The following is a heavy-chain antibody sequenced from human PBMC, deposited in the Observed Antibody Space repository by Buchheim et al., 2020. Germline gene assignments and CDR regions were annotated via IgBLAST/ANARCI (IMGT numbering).Heavy chain of an antibody. Sequence: EVQLVESGGGLVRPGGSLRLSCAASGVTFSSNWMHWVRQAPGKGLVWVSRVNSDGRSTTYADSVKGRFSISRDNAKNTIDLQMNSLRLEDTAVYYCASPVTSYAFDIWGQGT. CDR1: GVTFSSNW. J-gene: IGHJ3*02. D-gene: IGHD4-17*01. V-gene: IGHV3-74*01. CDR2: VNSDGRST. CDR3: ASPVTSYAFDI.